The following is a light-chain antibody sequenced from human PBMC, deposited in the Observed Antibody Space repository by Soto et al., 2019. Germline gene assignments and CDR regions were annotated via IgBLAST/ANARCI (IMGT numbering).Light chain of an antibody. CDR3: QHSKNYPWT. J-gene: IGKJ1*01. V-gene: IGKV1-8*01. CDR1: QDVGRY. Sequence: AIRMTQSPSSLSASAGDRVAIACRASQDVGRYLAWYQQKPGQAPKLLIYGASTLQSGFPSRFSGGGSGTDFTRTISCLQYEDFAPYYCQHSKNYPWTFCQGTKVDIK. CDR2: GAS.